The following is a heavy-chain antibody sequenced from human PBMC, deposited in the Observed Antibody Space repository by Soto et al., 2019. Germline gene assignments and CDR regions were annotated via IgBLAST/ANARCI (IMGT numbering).Heavy chain of an antibody. CDR3: ARDYYDFWSGYSRY. D-gene: IGHD3-3*01. J-gene: IGHJ4*02. V-gene: IGHV3-48*01. CDR1: RLTVTNFS. Sequence: GGSLRLSCIASRLTVTNFSMNWVRQAPGKGLEWVAFISGNGSSQYYADSVKGRFTISRDNVKNILYLQMSSLRAEDTAVYYCARDYYDFWSGYSRYWGQGTLVTVSS. CDR2: ISGNGSSQ.